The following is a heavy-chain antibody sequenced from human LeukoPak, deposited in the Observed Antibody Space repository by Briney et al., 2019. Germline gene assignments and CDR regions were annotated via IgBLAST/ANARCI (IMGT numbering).Heavy chain of an antibody. CDR2: INPNSGGT. V-gene: IGHV1-2*02. J-gene: IGHJ4*02. Sequence: ASVKVSCTASGYTFTGYYMHWVRQAPGQGLEWMGWINPNSGGTNYAQKFQGRVTMTRDTSISTAYMELSRLRSDDTAVYYCARGRLVRGIPFDYWGQGTLVTVSS. D-gene: IGHD6-19*01. CDR3: ARGRLVRGIPFDY. CDR1: GYTFTGYY.